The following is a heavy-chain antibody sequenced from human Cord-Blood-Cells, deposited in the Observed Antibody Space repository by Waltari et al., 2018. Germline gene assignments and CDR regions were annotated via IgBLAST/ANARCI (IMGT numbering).Heavy chain of an antibody. CDR1: GYTFTGYY. CDR2: INPNSWGT. V-gene: IGHV1-2*02. Sequence: QVQLVQSGAEVKKPVASVKVSCKASGYTFTGYYMHWVRQAPGQGLEWMGWINPNSWGTNYAQKFQGRVTMTRDTSSSTAYMELSRLRSDDTAVYYCARGRGIWYFDLWGRGTLVTVSS. D-gene: IGHD3-10*01. J-gene: IGHJ2*01. CDR3: ARGRGIWYFDL.